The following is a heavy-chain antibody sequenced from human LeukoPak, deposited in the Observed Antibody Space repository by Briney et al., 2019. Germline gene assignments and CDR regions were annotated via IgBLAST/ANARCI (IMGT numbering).Heavy chain of an antibody. Sequence: AASVKVSCKASGYTFTSYGISWVRQAPGQGLEWMRWISAYNGNTNYAQKLQGRVTMTTDTSTSTAYMELRSLRSDDTAVYYCARGAGYDFWSGYVPHYFDYWGQGTLVTVSS. CDR1: GYTFTSYG. V-gene: IGHV1-18*01. CDR2: ISAYNGNT. D-gene: IGHD3-3*01. CDR3: ARGAGYDFWSGYVPHYFDY. J-gene: IGHJ4*02.